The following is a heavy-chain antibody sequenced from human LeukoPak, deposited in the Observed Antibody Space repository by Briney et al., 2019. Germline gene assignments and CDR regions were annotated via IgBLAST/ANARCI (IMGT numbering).Heavy chain of an antibody. J-gene: IGHJ4*02. CDR2: FDPEDGET. CDR1: GYTLTELS. D-gene: IGHD3-10*01. CDR3: AIARDYYGSGSYYGVLDY. V-gene: IGHV1-24*01. Sequence: ASVKVSCKVSGYTLTELSMHWVRQAPGKGLEWMGGFDPEDGETIYAQKFQGRVTMTEDTSTDTAYMELSSLRSEDTAVYYCAIARDYYGSGSYYGVLDYWGQGTLVTLSS.